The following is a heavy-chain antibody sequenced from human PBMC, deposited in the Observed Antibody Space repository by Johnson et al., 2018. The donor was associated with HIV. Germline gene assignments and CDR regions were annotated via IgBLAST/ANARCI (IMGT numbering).Heavy chain of an antibody. D-gene: IGHD4-17*01. J-gene: IGHJ3*02. CDR2: ISYDGSNK. Sequence: QVLLVESGGGVVQPGRSLRLSCAASGFTFSRSAMHWVRQAPGKGLEWVAVISYDGSNKSSADSVKGRFTISRDNSKNTLYLQMNSPRAEDTAVYYCAREFLYGDYQDAFDIWGQGTMVTVSS. CDR1: GFTFSRSA. V-gene: IGHV3-30*04. CDR3: AREFLYGDYQDAFDI.